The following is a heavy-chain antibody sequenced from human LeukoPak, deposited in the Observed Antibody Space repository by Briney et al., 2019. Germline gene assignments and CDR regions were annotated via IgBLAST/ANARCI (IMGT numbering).Heavy chain of an antibody. Sequence: SETLSLTCTVSGGSISSSIYFWGWIRQPPGKGLVWIGSIYYSGSTYYNPTLKSRVTISVDTSKNQFSLKLTSVTAADTAVYYCARVSTMIVGDFDYWVQGTLVTVSS. V-gene: IGHV4-39*01. CDR1: GGSISSSIYF. CDR2: IYYSGST. CDR3: ARVSTMIVGDFDY. D-gene: IGHD3-22*01. J-gene: IGHJ4*02.